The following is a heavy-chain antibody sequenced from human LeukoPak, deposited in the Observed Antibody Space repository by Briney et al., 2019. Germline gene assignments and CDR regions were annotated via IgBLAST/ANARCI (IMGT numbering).Heavy chain of an antibody. V-gene: IGHV3-48*01. Sequence: PGGSLRLSCAASGFTFSSYSMNWVRQAPGKGLEWVSYISSSSSTIYYADSVKGRFTISRDNAKNSLYLQMNSLRAEDTAVYYCARALPHRRLMDTTMEQHWFDPWGQGTLVTVSS. D-gene: IGHD5-18*01. CDR3: ARALPHRRLMDTTMEQHWFDP. J-gene: IGHJ5*02. CDR2: ISSSSSTI. CDR1: GFTFSSYS.